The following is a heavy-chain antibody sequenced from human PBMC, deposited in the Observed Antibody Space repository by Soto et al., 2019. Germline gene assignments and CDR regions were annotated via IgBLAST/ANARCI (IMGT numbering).Heavy chain of an antibody. CDR1: GFTFSSYG. CDR3: ARDAPDLSGWYYFDY. V-gene: IGHV3-33*01. Sequence: GGSLRLSCAASGFTFSSYGMHWVRQAPGKGLEWVAVIWYDGSNKYYADSVKGRFTISRDNSRNTLYLQMNSLRADDTAVYYCARDAPDLSGWYYFDYWGQGALVTVSS. CDR2: IWYDGSNK. D-gene: IGHD6-19*01. J-gene: IGHJ4*02.